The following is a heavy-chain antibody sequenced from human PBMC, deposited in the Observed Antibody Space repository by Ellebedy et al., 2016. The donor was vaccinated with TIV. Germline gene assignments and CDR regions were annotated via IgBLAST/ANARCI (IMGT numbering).Heavy chain of an antibody. V-gene: IGHV3-53*01. D-gene: IGHD1-26*01. CDR1: GFTVSSNY. Sequence: PGGSLRLSCAASGFTVSSNYVSWVRQAPGKGLEWVSVIYSDGSTSYADSVKGRFTISRDNSKNTLFLQMNSLRAEDTAVYYCARSVVGGTRLEHYYYGMDVWGQGTTVTVSS. J-gene: IGHJ6*02. CDR3: ARSVVGGTRLEHYYYGMDV. CDR2: IYSDGST.